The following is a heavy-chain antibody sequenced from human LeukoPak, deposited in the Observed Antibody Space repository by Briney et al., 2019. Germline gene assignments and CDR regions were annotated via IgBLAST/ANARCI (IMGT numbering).Heavy chain of an antibody. CDR3: ARARNYYDSSDYYYEGDAFDI. CDR1: GGSFSGYH. CDR2: IYYGGST. J-gene: IGHJ3*02. V-gene: IGHV4-59*01. D-gene: IGHD3-22*01. Sequence: SETLSLTCAVYGGSFSGYHWSWIRQPPGKGLECIGYIYYGGSTHYNPSLKSRVTISVDTTKNQFSLKLSSVTAADTAVYFCARARNYYDSSDYYYEGDAFDIWGQGTMVTVSS.